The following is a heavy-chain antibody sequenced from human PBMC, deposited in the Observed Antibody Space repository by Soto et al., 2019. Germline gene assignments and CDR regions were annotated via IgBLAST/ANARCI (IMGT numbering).Heavy chain of an antibody. CDR1: GGSISSGDYY. V-gene: IGHV4-30-4*01. Sequence: PSETLSLTCTVSGGSISSGDYYWSWIRQPPGKGLEWIGYIYYSGSTYYNPSLKSRVTISVDTSKNQFSLKLSSVTAADTAVYYCARLRSNYYDSSDADYWGQGTLVTVSS. J-gene: IGHJ4*02. D-gene: IGHD3-22*01. CDR3: ARLRSNYYDSSDADY. CDR2: IYYSGST.